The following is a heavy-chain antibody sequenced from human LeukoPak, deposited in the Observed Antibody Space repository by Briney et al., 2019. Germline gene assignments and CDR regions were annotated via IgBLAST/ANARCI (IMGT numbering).Heavy chain of an antibody. CDR1: GYTFTSYY. J-gene: IGHJ4*02. CDR3: ARGYGVRGVIIRPIGY. V-gene: IGHV1-46*01. Sequence: EASVKVSCKASGYTFTSYYMHWVRQAPGQGLEWMGLINPSGGTTRYAQKFQGRVTMTRDLSTSTDYMELSSLRSKDTAVYYCARGYGVRGVIIRPIGYWGQGTLVTVSS. D-gene: IGHD3-10*01. CDR2: INPSGGTT.